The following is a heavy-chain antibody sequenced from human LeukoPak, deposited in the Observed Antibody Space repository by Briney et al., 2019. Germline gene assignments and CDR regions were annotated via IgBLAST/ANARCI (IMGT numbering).Heavy chain of an antibody. V-gene: IGHV3-30*19. J-gene: IGHJ4*02. CDR1: GFSFSIYG. Sequence: GGSLRLSCAASGFSFSIYGMHWVRQAPGKGLEWVALISYDGSNKYHGDSVKGRFTISRDNSKSTLYLQMNSLRAEDTAVYYCAKVGVSFRVAAAYDYWGQGTLVTVSS. CDR3: AKVGVSFRVAAAYDY. D-gene: IGHD6-13*01. CDR2: ISYDGSNK.